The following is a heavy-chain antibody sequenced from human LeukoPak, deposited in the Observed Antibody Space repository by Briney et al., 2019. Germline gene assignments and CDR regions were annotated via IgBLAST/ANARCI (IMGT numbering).Heavy chain of an antibody. CDR3: ARQPDYYYYYMDV. J-gene: IGHJ6*03. V-gene: IGHV1-18*01. CDR1: GYTFSNYG. Sequence: GASVKVSCKASGYTFSNYGISWVRQAPGQGLEWMGWISAYNGNTNYAQNLQGRVTMTTDTSTSTAYMELSSLRSEDTAVYYCARQPDYYYYYMDVWGKGTTVTVSS. CDR2: ISAYNGNT.